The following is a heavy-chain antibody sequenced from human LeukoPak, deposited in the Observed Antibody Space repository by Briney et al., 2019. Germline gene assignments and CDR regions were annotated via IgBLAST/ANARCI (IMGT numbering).Heavy chain of an antibody. D-gene: IGHD3-22*01. CDR2: IYYSGST. CDR1: GGSISSYY. V-gene: IGHV4-59*01. Sequence: SETLSLTCTVSGGSISSYYWSWIRQPPGKGLEWIGYIYYSGSTNYNPSLTSRATISVDTSKNQFSLKLSSVTAADTAVYYCARGPRNYYDSSGYRWGQGTLVTVSS. CDR3: ARGPRNYYDSSGYR. J-gene: IGHJ4*02.